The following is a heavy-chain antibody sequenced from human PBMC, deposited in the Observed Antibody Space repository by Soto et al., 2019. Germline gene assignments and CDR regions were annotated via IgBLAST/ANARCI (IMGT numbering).Heavy chain of an antibody. CDR2: ISSSSSYI. D-gene: IGHD3-9*01. V-gene: IGHV3-21*01. J-gene: IGHJ3*02. CDR1: GFTFSSYS. CDR3: ATSYDILTFGAFDI. Sequence: EVQLVESGGGLVKPGGSLRLSCAASGFTFSSYSMNWVRQAPGKGLEWVSSISSSSSYIYYADSVKGRFTISRDNAKNSLYLQMNSLRAEDTAVYYCATSYDILTFGAFDIWGQGTMVTVSS.